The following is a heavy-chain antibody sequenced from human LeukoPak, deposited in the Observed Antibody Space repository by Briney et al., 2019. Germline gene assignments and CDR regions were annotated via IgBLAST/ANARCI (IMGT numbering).Heavy chain of an antibody. CDR3: ARDKVLLLYY. CDR1: GGSVTSNNSA. CDR2: TYQRSKRYN. V-gene: IGHV6-1*01. Sequence: SQTLSLTCTISGGSVTSNNSAWIWIRQSPSRGLEWLGRTYQRSKRYNDYAVSVKSRITINPDTPKNQFSLQLNPVTPEDTAVHYCARDKVLLLYYWGQETLVSVSS. D-gene: IGHD3-16*02. J-gene: IGHJ4*02.